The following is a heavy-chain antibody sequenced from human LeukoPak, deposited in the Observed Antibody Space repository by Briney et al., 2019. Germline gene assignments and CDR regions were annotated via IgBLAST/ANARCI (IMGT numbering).Heavy chain of an antibody. CDR2: IYYSGST. D-gene: IGHD6-13*01. J-gene: IGHJ4*02. Sequence: PSETLSLTCTVSGGSISSGGYYWSWIRQHPGKGLEWIGYIYYSGSTYYNPSLKSRVTISVDTSKNQFSLKLSSVTAADTAVYYCARDTEYSSSWAFDYWGQGTLVTVSS. CDR1: GGSISSGGYY. V-gene: IGHV4-31*03. CDR3: ARDTEYSSSWAFDY.